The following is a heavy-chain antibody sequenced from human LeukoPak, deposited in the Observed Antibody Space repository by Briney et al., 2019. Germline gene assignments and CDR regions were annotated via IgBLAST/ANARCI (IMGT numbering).Heavy chain of an antibody. Sequence: GGSLRLSCAASGFTFSSYSMTWVRQAPGKGLEWVSSISSSGSYIYYANSVKGRFTISRDSAKNSLYLQMNSLRAEDTAVYYCARSGGSYDYWGQGTLVTVSS. D-gene: IGHD1-26*01. CDR1: GFTFSSYS. CDR3: ARSGGSYDY. CDR2: ISSSGSYI. V-gene: IGHV3-21*01. J-gene: IGHJ4*02.